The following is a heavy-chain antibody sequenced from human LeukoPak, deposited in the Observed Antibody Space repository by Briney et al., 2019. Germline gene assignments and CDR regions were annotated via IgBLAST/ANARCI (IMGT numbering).Heavy chain of an antibody. CDR1: GFTFSSYA. V-gene: IGHV3-21*01. D-gene: IGHD2-15*01. J-gene: IGHJ4*02. Sequence: PGGSLRLSCAASGFTFSSYAMNWVRQAPGKGLEWVSSISGSGSYNYYADSVKGRFTISRDNAKNSLYMQMNSLRAEDTAVYYCARCRGGRCYHSDEYWGQGTVVTVSS. CDR3: ARCRGGRCYHSDEY. CDR2: ISGSGSYN.